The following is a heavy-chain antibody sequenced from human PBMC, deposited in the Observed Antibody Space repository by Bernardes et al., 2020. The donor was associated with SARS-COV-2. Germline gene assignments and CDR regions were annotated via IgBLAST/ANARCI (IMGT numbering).Heavy chain of an antibody. J-gene: IGHJ6*02. Sequence: ETLSLTCTVSGGSISSSSYYWGWIRQPPGKGLEWIGSIYYSGSTYYNPSLKSRVTISVDTSKNQFSLKLSSVTAADTAVYYCASLSIAARPGPLGFENYYYGMDVWGQGTTVTVSS. CDR2: IYYSGST. V-gene: IGHV4-39*01. D-gene: IGHD6-6*01. CDR1: GGSISSSSYY. CDR3: ASLSIAARPGPLGFENYYYGMDV.